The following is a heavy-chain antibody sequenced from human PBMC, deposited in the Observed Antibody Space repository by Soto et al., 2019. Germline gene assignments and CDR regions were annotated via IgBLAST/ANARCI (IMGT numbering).Heavy chain of an antibody. D-gene: IGHD2-8*01. CDR2: ISGYTGNT. CDR1: GYTFSTYG. CDR3: ARQSGNGLFGS. Sequence: QVQLVQSGAELKKPGASMKISCKTSGYTFSTYGLSWVRQAPGQGLQWVGWISGYTGNTNYAQKFQDRVIMTTDTSTSTAYLELRSLRSDDTALYYCARQSGNGLFGSWGQGTLVTVSS. V-gene: IGHV1-18*01. J-gene: IGHJ4*02.